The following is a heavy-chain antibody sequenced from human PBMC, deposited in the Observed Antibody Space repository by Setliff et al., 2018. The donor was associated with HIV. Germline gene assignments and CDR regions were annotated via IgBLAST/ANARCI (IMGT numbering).Heavy chain of an antibody. CDR3: ARDPSSGIYYDSSGQYFQN. D-gene: IGHD3-22*01. V-gene: IGHV1-18*04. CDR1: GYSFTDYY. J-gene: IGHJ1*01. CDR2: ISAYNGNT. Sequence: ASVKVSCKASGYSFTDYYIHWVRQAPGQGLEWMGWISAYNGNTNYAQKFQGRVSMTIDTSTSTAYMGLRSLRPDDTAVYFCARDPSSGIYYDSSGQYFQNWGQGTLVTVS.